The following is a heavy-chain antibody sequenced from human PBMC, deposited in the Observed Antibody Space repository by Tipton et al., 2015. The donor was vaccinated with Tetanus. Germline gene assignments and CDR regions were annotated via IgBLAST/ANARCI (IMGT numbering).Heavy chain of an antibody. CDR3: ARRGGGDLDH. V-gene: IGHV5-51*01. CDR1: GYNFISYW. J-gene: IGHJ4*02. CDR2: IYPADSDI. Sequence: QLVQSGAEVKKPGESLRISCKGSGYNFISYWIAWVRHMPGKGLEWMGVIYPADSDIRSSPSFQGQVTMSVDKSTSTAYLQWRSLRASDTAMYYCARRGGGDLDHWGQGTLVTVSS. D-gene: IGHD2-21*02.